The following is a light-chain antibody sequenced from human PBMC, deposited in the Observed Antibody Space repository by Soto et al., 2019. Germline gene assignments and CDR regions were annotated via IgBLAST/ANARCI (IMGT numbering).Light chain of an antibody. CDR3: SSYATTNTRVV. J-gene: IGLJ2*01. CDR1: SRDIGGYNY. CDR2: DVI. V-gene: IGLV2-14*03. Sequence: QSVLTQPASVSGSPGQSITISCTGTSRDIGGYNYVSWYQQHPGKAPKVMIYDVINRPSGVSDRFSGSKSGNTASLTISGLQADDEADYYCSSYATTNTRVVFGGGTKVTVL.